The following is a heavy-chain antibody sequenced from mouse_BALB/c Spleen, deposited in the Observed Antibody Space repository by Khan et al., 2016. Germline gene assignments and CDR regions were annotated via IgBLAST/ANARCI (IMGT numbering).Heavy chain of an antibody. J-gene: IGHJ1*01. CDR2: INPYSDGT. D-gene: IGHD2-1*01. V-gene: IGHV1S136*01. Sequence: VQLQQSGPELVKPGASVKMSCKASGYTFTSYVMHWVKQKPGQGLEWIGYINPYSDGTKYNEKFKGKATLTSDKSSSTAYMELSSLTSEDSAVYYCARGDANYRTYWYFDVWGAGTTVTVSS. CDR1: GYTFTSYV. CDR3: ARGDANYRTYWYFDV.